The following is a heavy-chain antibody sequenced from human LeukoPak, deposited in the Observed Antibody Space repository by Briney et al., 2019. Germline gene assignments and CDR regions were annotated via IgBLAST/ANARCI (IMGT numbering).Heavy chain of an antibody. CDR2: INWNGGST. V-gene: IGHV3-20*04. CDR1: GFTFDDYG. J-gene: IGHJ4*02. CDR3: ARDVVVYSSSWYPPGY. D-gene: IGHD6-13*01. Sequence: GGSLRLSCAASGFTFDDYGMSWVRQAPGKGLEWVSGINWNGGSTGYADSVKGRFTISRDNAKNSLYLQMNSLRAEDTALYYCARDVVVYSSSWYPPGYWGQGTLVTVSS.